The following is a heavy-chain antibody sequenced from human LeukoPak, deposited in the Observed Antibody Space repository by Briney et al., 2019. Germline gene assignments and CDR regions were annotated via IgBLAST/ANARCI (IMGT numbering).Heavy chain of an antibody. J-gene: IGHJ5*02. CDR3: ARKVHGYCSGGSCHGGIWFDP. D-gene: IGHD2-15*01. CDR1: GFTFSRYN. CDR2: ITSSSIYK. Sequence: GGSLRLSCATSGFTFSRYNMNWVRQAPGKGLEWVSSITSSSIYKYYADSMKGRFTISRDNAKNSLYLQMNSLRAEDTAVYYCARKVHGYCSGGSCHGGIWFDPWGQGTLVTVSS. V-gene: IGHV3-21*01.